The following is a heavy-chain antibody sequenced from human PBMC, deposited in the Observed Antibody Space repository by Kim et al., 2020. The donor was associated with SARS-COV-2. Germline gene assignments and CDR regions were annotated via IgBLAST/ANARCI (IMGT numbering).Heavy chain of an antibody. CDR2: ISYDGRDK. CDR1: GFTFSSYG. CDR3: AKDARYYYDSGSQDTPRPYYYYYGMDV. Sequence: GGSLRLSCAASGFTFSSYGMHWVRQAPGKGLEWVAVISYDGRDKYYADSVKGRFTISRDNSKNTLYLQMNSLRAEDTAVYYCAKDARYYYDSGSQDTPRPYYYYYGMDVWGQGTTVTVSS. D-gene: IGHD3-10*01. J-gene: IGHJ6*02. V-gene: IGHV3-30*18.